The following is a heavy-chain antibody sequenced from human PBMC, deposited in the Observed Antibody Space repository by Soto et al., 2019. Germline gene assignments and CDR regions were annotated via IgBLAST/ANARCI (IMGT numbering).Heavy chain of an antibody. D-gene: IGHD2-2*03. CDR1: GGSISSGGYY. V-gene: IGHV4-31*03. CDR2: IYYSGST. CDR3: AREPVGIASFDY. J-gene: IGHJ4*02. Sequence: SETLSLTCTVSGGSISSGGYYWSWIRQHPGKGLEWIGYIYYSGSTYYNPSLKSRVTISVDTSKNQFSLKLSSVTAADTAVYYCAREPVGIASFDYWGQGTLVSVSS.